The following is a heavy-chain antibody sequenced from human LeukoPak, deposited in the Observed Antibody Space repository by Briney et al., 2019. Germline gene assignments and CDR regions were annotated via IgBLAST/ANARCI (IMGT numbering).Heavy chain of an antibody. CDR3: ARKRTYYYDSSVYYRDV. CDR1: GFTFDDYA. V-gene: IGHV3-9*03. J-gene: IGHJ6*03. D-gene: IGHD3-22*01. CDR2: ISWNSGSI. Sequence: RSGGSLRLSCAASGFTFDDYAMHWVRQAPGKGLEWVSGISWNSGSIGYADSVKGRFTISRDNAKNSLYLQMNSLIAEDMALYYCARKRTYYYDSSVYYRDVWAKGTTATVPS.